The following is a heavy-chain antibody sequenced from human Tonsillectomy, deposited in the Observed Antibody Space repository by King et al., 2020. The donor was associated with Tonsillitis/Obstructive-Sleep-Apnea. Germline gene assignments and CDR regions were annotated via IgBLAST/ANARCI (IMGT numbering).Heavy chain of an antibody. Sequence: TLKESGPTLVKPTQTLTLTCTFSGFSLSTSGVGVGWIRQPPGKALECLALIYWDDDKRYSPSLKSRLTITSDTSTNQVVLTMTNMDPADNATHYCARYYYGSGSYYNPSYYYYHMDVWGIGTTVTVSS. CDR1: GFSLSTSGVG. D-gene: IGHD3-10*01. V-gene: IGHV2-5*02. CDR2: IYWDDDK. CDR3: ARYYYGSGSYYNPSYYYYHMDV. J-gene: IGHJ6*03.